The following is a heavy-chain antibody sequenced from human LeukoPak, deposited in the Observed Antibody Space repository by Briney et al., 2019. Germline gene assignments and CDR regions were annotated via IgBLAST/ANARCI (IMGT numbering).Heavy chain of an antibody. Sequence: GGSLRLSCAASGFTVSSNYMSWVRQAPGKGLEWVSVIYSGGSTYYADSVKGRFTISRDNSKNTLYLQMNSLRAEDTAVYYCARASYYNESAYYFDYWGQGTLVTVSS. D-gene: IGHD1-26*01. CDR2: IYSGGST. CDR3: ARASYYNESAYYFDY. J-gene: IGHJ4*02. V-gene: IGHV3-66*01. CDR1: GFTVSSNY.